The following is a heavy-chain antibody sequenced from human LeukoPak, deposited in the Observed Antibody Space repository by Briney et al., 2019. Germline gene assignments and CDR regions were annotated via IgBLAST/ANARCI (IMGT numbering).Heavy chain of an antibody. CDR3: ASSGGYYDSSGYHSPRSWYYMDV. CDR2: TRNKANSYTT. D-gene: IGHD3-22*01. J-gene: IGHJ6*03. V-gene: IGHV3-72*01. CDR1: GFTFSDHY. Sequence: GGSLRLSCAASGFTFSDHYMDWVRQAPGKGLEWVGRTRNKANSYTTEYAASVKGRFTISRDDSKNSLYLQMNSLKTEDTAVYYCASSGGYYDSSGYHSPRSWYYMDVWGKGTTVTVSS.